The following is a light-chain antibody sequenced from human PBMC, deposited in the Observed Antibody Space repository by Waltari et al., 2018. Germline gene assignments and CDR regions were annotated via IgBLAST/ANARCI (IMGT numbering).Light chain of an antibody. CDR2: DDD. CDR1: APQSNT. Sequence: SYVLTQPPSVSVAPGKTAKLPWGGTAPQSNTVPWNPPKPGRAPDLFVFDDDKRPPAIPERVSGSNSGSAATLTISRVEPGDEADYYCQVWDADGDHVVFGGGTRLTVL. CDR3: QVWDADGDHVV. J-gene: IGLJ3*02. V-gene: IGLV3-21*03.